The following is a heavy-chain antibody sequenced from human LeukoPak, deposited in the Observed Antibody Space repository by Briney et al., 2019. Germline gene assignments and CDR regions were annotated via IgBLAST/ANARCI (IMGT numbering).Heavy chain of an antibody. V-gene: IGHV4-4*07. CDR1: ADSINTYY. CDR3: ARSTFGGVIAYDAFDI. Sequence: PADTLSLTCTVSADSINTYYWSWIRQPAGKGLEWIGRFYSSGSTNYNPSLKSRVSMSVDTSKNQFSLKLTSVTAADTAVYYCARSTFGGVIAYDAFDIWGQGTMVTV. D-gene: IGHD3-16*02. CDR2: FYSSGST. J-gene: IGHJ3*02.